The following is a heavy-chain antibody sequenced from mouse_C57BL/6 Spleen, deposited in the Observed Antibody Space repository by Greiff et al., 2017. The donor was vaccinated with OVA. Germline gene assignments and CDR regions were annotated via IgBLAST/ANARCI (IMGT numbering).Heavy chain of an antibody. V-gene: IGHV1-82*01. J-gene: IGHJ3*01. CDR1: GYAFSSSW. CDR2: IYPGDGDT. D-gene: IGHD4-1*01. CDR3: AREGNWDTGFAY. Sequence: QVQLKESGPELVKPGASVKISCKASGYAFSSSWMNWVKQRPGKGLEWIGRIYPGDGDTNYNGKFKGKATLTADKSSSTAYMQLSSLTSEDSAVYFCAREGNWDTGFAYWGQGTLVTVSA.